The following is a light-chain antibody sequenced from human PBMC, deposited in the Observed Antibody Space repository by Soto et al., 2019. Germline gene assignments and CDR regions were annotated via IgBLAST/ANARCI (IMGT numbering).Light chain of an antibody. J-gene: IGLJ2*01. Sequence: QSALTQPASVSGSPGQSITISCTGTSSDVDGYKSVSWYQHHPAKAPKLVIYDVSHRPSGVSNRFSGSQSGNTASLTISGLQAEDEADYYCNSYTYNSVVFGGGTKLNVL. V-gene: IGLV2-14*03. CDR1: SSDVDGYKS. CDR3: NSYTYNSVV. CDR2: DVS.